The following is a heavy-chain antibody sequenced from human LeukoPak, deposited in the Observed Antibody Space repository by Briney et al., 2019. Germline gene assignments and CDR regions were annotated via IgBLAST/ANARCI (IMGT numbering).Heavy chain of an antibody. J-gene: IGHJ4*02. CDR1: GFTFSSCA. CDR2: ISGSGGST. CDR3: AKALAGDSSGLRRGFDY. Sequence: GGSLRLSCAASGFTFSSCAMSWVRQAPGKGLEWVSVISGSGGSTSYADSVKGRFTISRDNSKNTLYLQMNGLRAEDTAVYYCAKALAGDSSGLRRGFDYWGQGTLVTVSS. V-gene: IGHV3-23*01. D-gene: IGHD3-22*01.